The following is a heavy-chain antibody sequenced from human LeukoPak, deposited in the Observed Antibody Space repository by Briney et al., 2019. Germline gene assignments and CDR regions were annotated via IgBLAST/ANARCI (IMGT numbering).Heavy chain of an antibody. CDR2: IGYGGRST. J-gene: IGHJ4*02. Sequence: GGSLRLSCAASGFTLDNHAMSWVRQAPGKGLEWVSAIGYGGRSTYYADSVKGRFTISRDNSRNTVYLQMNSLRAEDTAVYYCAKDWASGNYFDYWGQGTLVTVSS. V-gene: IGHV3-23*01. CDR1: GFTLDNHA. D-gene: IGHD1-14*01. CDR3: AKDWASGNYFDY.